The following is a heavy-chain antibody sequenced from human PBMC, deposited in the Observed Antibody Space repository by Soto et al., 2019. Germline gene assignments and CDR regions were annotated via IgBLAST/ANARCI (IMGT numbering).Heavy chain of an antibody. D-gene: IGHD6-13*01. CDR1: GSSVSSGSYY. CDR2: IYYSGST. CDR3: ATPVSSSWYNIDY. J-gene: IGHJ4*02. Sequence: SDTLSLTCTVSGSSVSSGSYYWSWIRQPPGKGLEWIGYIYYSGSTNYNPSLKSRVTISVDTSKNQFSLKLSSVTAADTAVYYCATPVSSSWYNIDYWGQGTLVTVSS. V-gene: IGHV4-61*01.